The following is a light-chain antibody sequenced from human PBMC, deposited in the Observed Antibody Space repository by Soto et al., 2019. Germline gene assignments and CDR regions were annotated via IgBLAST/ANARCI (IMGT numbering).Light chain of an antibody. CDR2: AAS. Sequence: DIQLTQSPSFLSASLGDRVTITCRASQGISSYLAWYQQKPGKAPKLLIYAASTLQTGVPSRFSGSGSGTEFTLTISGLQPEDFANYYCQQLNSHPRTFGLGTKLEIK. J-gene: IGKJ2*01. CDR3: QQLNSHPRT. CDR1: QGISSY. V-gene: IGKV1-9*01.